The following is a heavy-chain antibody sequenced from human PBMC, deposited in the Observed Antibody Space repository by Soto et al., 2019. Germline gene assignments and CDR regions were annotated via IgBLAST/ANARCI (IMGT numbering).Heavy chain of an antibody. CDR2: IYYSGST. Sequence: SETLSLTCTVSGGSISSYYWSWIRQPPGKGLEWIGYIYYSGSTNYNPSLKSRFTISVDTSKNQFYLKLSSVPAADTAVYYCAKVRGFRPFDYYYMDVWGKGTTVTVSS. J-gene: IGHJ6*03. CDR1: GGSISSYY. CDR3: AKVRGFRPFDYYYMDV. V-gene: IGHV4-59*01. D-gene: IGHD3-10*01.